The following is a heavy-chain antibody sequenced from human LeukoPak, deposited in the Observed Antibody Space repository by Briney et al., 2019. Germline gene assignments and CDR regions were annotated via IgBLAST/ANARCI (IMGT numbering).Heavy chain of an antibody. CDR1: GDSISSGTYY. CDR2: IYYNRSI. J-gene: IGHJ2*01. D-gene: IGHD5-18*01. Sequence: SETLSLTCTVSGDSISSGTYYWSWIRQHPGKGLEWLGYIYYNRSIYYNPSLKGRVTISVDTYKNQFSLKLSSVTAADTDVYYCASDRLDTAMVHYWYFDLWGRGTLVSVSS. V-gene: IGHV4-31*03. CDR3: ASDRLDTAMVHYWYFDL.